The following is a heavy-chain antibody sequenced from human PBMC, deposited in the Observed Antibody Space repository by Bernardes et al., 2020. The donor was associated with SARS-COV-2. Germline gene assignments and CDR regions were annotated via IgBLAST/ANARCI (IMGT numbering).Heavy chain of an antibody. CDR2: INSDGSRT. J-gene: IGHJ4*02. Sequence: GGSLRLSCAASGFTISSYCMHWVRQATGKGLVWVSRINSDGSRTSYADSVTGRFTISRDHAKNTLYLQMNSLRAEDTAVYYCARVGIAVAGGNDYWGQGTLVTVSS. D-gene: IGHD6-19*01. CDR3: ARVGIAVAGGNDY. CDR1: GFTISSYC. V-gene: IGHV3-74*01.